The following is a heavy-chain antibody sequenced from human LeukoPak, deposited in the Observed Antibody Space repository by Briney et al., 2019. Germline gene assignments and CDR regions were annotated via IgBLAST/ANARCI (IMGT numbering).Heavy chain of an antibody. CDR2: VRWNGGGA. Sequence: GGSLRLSCAASGFTFDDYAIHWVRQAPGKGLEWVSGVRWNGGGAVYAASVKGRFTISRDNAKNSLYLQMNSLRAEDTAVYYCARDRVSDYWGQGTLVTVSS. D-gene: IGHD3-10*01. V-gene: IGHV3-9*01. CDR1: GFTFDDYA. J-gene: IGHJ4*02. CDR3: ARDRVSDY.